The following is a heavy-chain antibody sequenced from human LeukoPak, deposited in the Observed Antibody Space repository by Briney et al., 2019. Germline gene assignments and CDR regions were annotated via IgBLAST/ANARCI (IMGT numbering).Heavy chain of an antibody. V-gene: IGHV4-61*01. D-gene: IGHD6-13*01. CDR1: GGSISSGSYY. Sequence: SETLSLTCTVSGGSISSGSYYWSWIRQPPGKGLEWIGYIYYSGSTNYNPSLKSRVTISVDTSKNQFSLKLSSVAAADTAVYYCAREIPTLSWYEVAFDIWGQGTMVTVSS. CDR2: IYYSGST. J-gene: IGHJ3*02. CDR3: AREIPTLSWYEVAFDI.